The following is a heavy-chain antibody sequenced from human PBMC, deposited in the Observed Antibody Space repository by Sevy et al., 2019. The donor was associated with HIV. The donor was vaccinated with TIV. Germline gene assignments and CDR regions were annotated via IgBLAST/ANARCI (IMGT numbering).Heavy chain of an antibody. J-gene: IGHJ6*02. CDR1: GFTFSTYG. V-gene: IGHV3-30*02. CDR2: MRFDGTIK. CDR3: AKVLHIVVVPAAIDYYYGMDV. Sequence: GESLKISCAASGFTFSTYGLHWVRQAPGRGLEWVAFMRFDGTIKYHTDSVKGRFTISRNNSKNTLYLQMNSLKTEDTAVYFCAKVLHIVVVPAAIDYYYGMDVWGQGTPVTVSS. D-gene: IGHD2-2*01.